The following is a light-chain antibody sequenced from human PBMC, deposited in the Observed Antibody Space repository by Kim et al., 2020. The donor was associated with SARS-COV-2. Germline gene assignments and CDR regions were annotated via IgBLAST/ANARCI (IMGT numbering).Light chain of an antibody. CDR2: YDY. V-gene: IGLV3-21*04. CDR1: NIVSKS. CDR3: QVWDHTTDSRL. J-gene: IGLJ2*01. Sequence: SYELTQPPSVSVAPGETARITCGGDNIVSKSVHWYQQRSGQAPLLVIFYDYDRPSGIPERLSGSNSGDTATLTISRVEAGDEADYYCQVWDHTTDSRLFG.